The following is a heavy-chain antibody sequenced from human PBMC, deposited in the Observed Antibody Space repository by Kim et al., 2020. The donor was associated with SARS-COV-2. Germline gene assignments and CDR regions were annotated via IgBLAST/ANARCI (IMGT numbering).Heavy chain of an antibody. D-gene: IGHD2-2*01. CDR1: GGSFSGYY. CDR2: INHSGST. J-gene: IGHJ6*02. Sequence: SETLSHTCAVYGGSFSGYYWSWIRQPPGKGLEWIGEINHSGSTNYNPSLKSRVTISVDTSKNQFSLKLSSVTAADTAVYYCARGGGVCSSTSCSGFRYYYYGMDVWGQGTTVTVSS. V-gene: IGHV4-34*01. CDR3: ARGGGVCSSTSCSGFRYYYYGMDV.